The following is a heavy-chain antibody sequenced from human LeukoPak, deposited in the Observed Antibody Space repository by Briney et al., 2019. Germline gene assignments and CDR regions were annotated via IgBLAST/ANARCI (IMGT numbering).Heavy chain of an antibody. CDR2: MNPNSGNT. CDR1: GYTFTSYD. J-gene: IGHJ6*04. CDR3: ARGGTLEDHYYYYYGMDV. V-gene: IGHV1-8*01. D-gene: IGHD1-1*01. Sequence: ASVKVSCKASGYTFTSYDINWVRQATGQGLEWMGWMNPNSGNTGYAQKFQGRVTMTRNTCISTAYMELSSLRSEDTAVYYCARGGTLEDHYYYYYGMDVWGKGTTVTVSS.